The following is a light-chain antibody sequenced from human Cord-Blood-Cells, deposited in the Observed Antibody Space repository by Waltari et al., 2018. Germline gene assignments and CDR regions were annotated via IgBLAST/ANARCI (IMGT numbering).Light chain of an antibody. V-gene: IGLV1-51*01. CDR1: SSNIGNNY. CDR3: GTWDSSLSAVV. Sequence: QSVLTQPPSVSAAPGQKVTTSCSGSSSNIGNNYVSWYQQLPGTAPKLLIYDNNKRPARIPDRFSGSESGTSATLGITGLPTGDEADYYCGTWDSSLSAVVFGGGTKLTVL. J-gene: IGLJ2*01. CDR2: DNN.